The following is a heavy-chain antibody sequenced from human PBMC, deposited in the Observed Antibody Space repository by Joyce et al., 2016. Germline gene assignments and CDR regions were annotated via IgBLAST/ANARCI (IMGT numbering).Heavy chain of an antibody. CDR3: ARGGYYGSGRPWMDV. Sequence: EVQLVESGGGLIQPGGSLRVSCSASGFSVSRKYMSWVRQAPGKGLEWVSIIYSGGRTAYADSVKGRFTISRDSSKNTVSLQMNSLRVEDTAVYYCARGGYYGSGRPWMDVWGQGTTVTVSS. J-gene: IGHJ6*02. D-gene: IGHD3-10*01. CDR1: GFSVSRKY. V-gene: IGHV3-53*01. CDR2: IYSGGRT.